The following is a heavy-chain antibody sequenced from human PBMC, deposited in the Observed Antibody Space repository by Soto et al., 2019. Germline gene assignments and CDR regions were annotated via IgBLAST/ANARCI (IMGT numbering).Heavy chain of an antibody. CDR2: ITHSRGT. CDR3: AKIAASDTDIDY. V-gene: IGHV4-34*01. CDR1: GASFSGYH. J-gene: IGHJ4*02. D-gene: IGHD6-13*01. Sequence: QVQLQQWGAGLLKPSETLSLTCAVYGASFSGYHWSWIRQPPGKGLEWIGEITHSRGTNYNPSLKSRVTISVDTSKNQFSLKLGYVTAADTAVYYGAKIAASDTDIDYWGQGTLVTVSS.